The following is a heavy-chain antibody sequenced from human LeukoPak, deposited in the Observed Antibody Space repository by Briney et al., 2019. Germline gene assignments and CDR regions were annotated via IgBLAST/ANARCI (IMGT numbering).Heavy chain of an antibody. V-gene: IGHV3-33*01. J-gene: IGHJ4*02. CDR2: IWYDGSNK. CDR1: GFTFSSYG. CDR3: ARPTYSGSYYRFDY. D-gene: IGHD1-26*01. Sequence: GSLRLSCAASGFTFSSYGMHWVRQAPGKGLEWVAVIWYDGSNKYYADSVKGRFTISRDNSKNTLYLQMNSLRAEDTAVYYCARPTYSGSYYRFDYWGQGTLVTVSS.